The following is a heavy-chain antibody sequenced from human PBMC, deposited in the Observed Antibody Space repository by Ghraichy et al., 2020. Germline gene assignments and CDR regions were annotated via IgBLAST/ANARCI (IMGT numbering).Heavy chain of an antibody. CDR1: GYTFTSYY. Sequence: ASVKVSCKASGYTFTSYYMHWVRQAPGQGLEWMGIINPSGGSTSYAQKFQGRVTMTRDTSTSTVYMELSSLRSEDTAVYYCARDHPGGYDSGPSGYWGQGTLVTVSS. V-gene: IGHV1-46*01. CDR2: INPSGGST. D-gene: IGHD5-12*01. CDR3: ARDHPGGYDSGPSGY. J-gene: IGHJ4*02.